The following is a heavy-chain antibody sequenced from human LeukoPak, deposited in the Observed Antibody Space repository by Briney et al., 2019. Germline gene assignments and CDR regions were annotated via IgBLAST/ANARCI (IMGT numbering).Heavy chain of an antibody. CDR3: ATEGGGGISGFDY. Sequence: SSETLSLTCTVSGGSISSYYWSWIRQPPGKGLEWIGYIYYSGSTNYNPPLKSRVTISVDTSKNQFSLKLSSVTAADTAVYYCATEGGGGISGFDYWGQGTLVTVSS. J-gene: IGHJ4*02. V-gene: IGHV4-59*01. CDR1: GGSISSYY. CDR2: IYYSGST. D-gene: IGHD3-16*01.